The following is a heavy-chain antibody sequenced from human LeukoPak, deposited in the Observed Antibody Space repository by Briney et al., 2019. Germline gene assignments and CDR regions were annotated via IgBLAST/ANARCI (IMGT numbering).Heavy chain of an antibody. J-gene: IGHJ4*02. Sequence: PGGSLRLSCVASGFTFSSSWMSWVRQAPRKGLEWVANIKQDGSEKYYVDSVKGRFTISRDNARNSLYLQMNSLRAEDTAVYYCARDKGDYDTSGSLFVFGGQGTLVTVSS. CDR1: GFTFSSSW. CDR2: IKQDGSEK. CDR3: ARDKGDYDTSGSLFVF. D-gene: IGHD3-22*01. V-gene: IGHV3-7*03.